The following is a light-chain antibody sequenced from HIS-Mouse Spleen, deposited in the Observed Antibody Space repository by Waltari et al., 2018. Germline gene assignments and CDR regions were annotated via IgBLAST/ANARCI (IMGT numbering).Light chain of an antibody. CDR1: VLANKY. CDR3: YSAADNNLV. J-gene: IGLJ1*01. V-gene: IGLV3-27*01. Sequence: SYELTQPSSVSVSPGQTARITCSGDVLANKYARWFQQTPGQAPVLVNYKDRERPSGVPERFSGSSSGTTVTLTISGAQVEDEADYYCYSAADNNLVFGTGTKVTVL. CDR2: KDR.